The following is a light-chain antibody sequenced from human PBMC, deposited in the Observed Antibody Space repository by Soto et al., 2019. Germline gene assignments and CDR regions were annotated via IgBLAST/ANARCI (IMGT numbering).Light chain of an antibody. CDR3: VQGTRWPPYT. V-gene: IGKV2-30*01. J-gene: IGKJ2*01. Sequence: DVVMTQSPLSLPVTLGQPASISCRSSQSLAYSDGNTYLNWFQQRPGQSPRRLIYRVSNRDSGGPDSSRGRGSGTDFTLKVRRVEAEDVGVYYCVQGTRWPPYTFGQGTKLEI. CDR2: RVS. CDR1: QSLAYSDGNTY.